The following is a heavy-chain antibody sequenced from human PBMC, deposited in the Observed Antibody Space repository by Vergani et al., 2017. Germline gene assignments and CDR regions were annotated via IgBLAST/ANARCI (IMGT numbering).Heavy chain of an antibody. V-gene: IGHV1-69*18. CDR1: GGTFSSYA. D-gene: IGHD4-11*01. J-gene: IGHJ6*02. CDR2: IIPIFGTA. CDR3: ARDSGPLSTAYGMDV. Sequence: QVQLVQSGAEVKKPGSSVKVSCKASGGTFSSYAISWVRQAPGQGLEWMGSIIPIFGTANYAQKFQGRVTITADESTSTAYMGLSSLRSEDTAVYYCARDSGPLSTAYGMDVWGQGTRVTVSS.